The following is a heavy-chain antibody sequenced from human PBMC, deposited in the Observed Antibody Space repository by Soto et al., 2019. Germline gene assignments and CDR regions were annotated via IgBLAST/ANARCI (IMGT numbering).Heavy chain of an antibody. D-gene: IGHD3-22*01. J-gene: IGHJ4*02. CDR2: INYSGST. V-gene: IGHV4-61*01. Sequence: PSETPSLTCTVSGGSVSSGSYYWTWMRQPPGKGLEWIGYINYSGSTSYNPSLKGRVAISVDTSKKQFSLKVSSVTAADTAVYYCARDGDTSGYYYFDYWGQGTLVTVSS. CDR1: GGSVSSGSYY. CDR3: ARDGDTSGYYYFDY.